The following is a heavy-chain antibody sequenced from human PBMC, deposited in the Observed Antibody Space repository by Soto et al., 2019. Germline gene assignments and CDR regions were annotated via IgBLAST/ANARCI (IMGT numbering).Heavy chain of an antibody. J-gene: IGHJ4*02. Sequence: PGGSLRLSCAASGFTFSSYGMHWVRQAPGKGLEWVAVISYDGSNKYYADSVKGRFTISRDNSKNTLYLQMNSLRAEDTAVYYCAKDGDIVVVPAAGGYFDYWGQGTLVTVSS. V-gene: IGHV3-30*18. CDR1: GFTFSSYG. CDR3: AKDGDIVVVPAAGGYFDY. D-gene: IGHD2-2*01. CDR2: ISYDGSNK.